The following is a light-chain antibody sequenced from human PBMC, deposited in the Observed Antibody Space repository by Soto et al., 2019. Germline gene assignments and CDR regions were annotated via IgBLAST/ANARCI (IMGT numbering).Light chain of an antibody. CDR1: TSNILRNY. CDR3: GSWDDSLSGYV. Sequence: QSLLTQPPSASGNPGQRMTISCSGTTSNILRNYVYWYRQLPGTAPRLLISCNDQRPSDVSDRFSGSKSDTSASLATSGLLSEVEADYYCGSWDDSLSGYVFGTGTKVTVL. V-gene: IGLV1-47*01. CDR2: CND. J-gene: IGLJ1*01.